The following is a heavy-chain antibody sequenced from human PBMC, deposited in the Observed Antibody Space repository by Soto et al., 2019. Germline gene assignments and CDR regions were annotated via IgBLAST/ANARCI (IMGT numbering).Heavy chain of an antibody. D-gene: IGHD3-10*01. Sequence: LSETLSLTCTVSGGSISSSSYYWGWIRQPPGKGLEWIGSIYYSGSTCYNPSLKSRVTISVDTSKNQFSLKLSSVTAADTAVYYCAGGRGDYYYGMDVWGQGTTVTVSS. J-gene: IGHJ6*02. V-gene: IGHV4-39*01. CDR2: IYYSGST. CDR1: GGSISSSSYY. CDR3: AGGRGDYYYGMDV.